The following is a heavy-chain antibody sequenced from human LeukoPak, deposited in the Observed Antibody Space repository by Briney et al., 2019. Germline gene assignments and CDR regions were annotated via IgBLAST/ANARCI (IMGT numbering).Heavy chain of an antibody. CDR2: ISGSGGST. CDR3: AKMDYDFWSGYWNFDY. Sequence: GGSLRLSCAASGFIFSSYAMSWVRQAPGKGLEWVSAISGSGGSTYYADSVKGRFTISRDNSKNTLYLQMNSLRAEDTAVYYCAKMDYDFWSGYWNFDYWGQGTLVTVSS. J-gene: IGHJ4*02. V-gene: IGHV3-23*01. D-gene: IGHD3-3*01. CDR1: GFIFSSYA.